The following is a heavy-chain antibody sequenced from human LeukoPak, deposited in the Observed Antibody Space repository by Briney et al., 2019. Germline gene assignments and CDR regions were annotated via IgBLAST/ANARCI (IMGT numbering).Heavy chain of an antibody. CDR2: IRYDGSNK. CDR1: GCTFSSYG. D-gene: IGHD3-10*01. Sequence: PAGSLTLSCAASGCTFSSYGMNWVRQPPGKGLEWLGYIRYDGSNKYYAYSVRGRFTISRANSKNTLYLQMNSLRAEDTAVYYCAKVLRGSGSGNDYWGQGTLVTVSS. J-gene: IGHJ4*02. CDR3: AKVLRGSGSGNDY. V-gene: IGHV3-30*02.